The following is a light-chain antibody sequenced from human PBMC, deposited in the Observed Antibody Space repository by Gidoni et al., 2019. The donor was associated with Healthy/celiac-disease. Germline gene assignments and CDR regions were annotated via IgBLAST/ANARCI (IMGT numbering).Light chain of an antibody. J-gene: IGKJ2*01. Sequence: IQMTQSPSSLSASVGDRVTITCPASQSISSYVNWYQQKPGKAPKLLIYAASSLQSGVPSRFSGSGSGTDFTLTISSLQPEDFATYYCQQSYSTPYTFXQXTKLEIK. CDR2: AAS. CDR1: QSISSY. V-gene: IGKV1-39*01. CDR3: QQSYSTPYT.